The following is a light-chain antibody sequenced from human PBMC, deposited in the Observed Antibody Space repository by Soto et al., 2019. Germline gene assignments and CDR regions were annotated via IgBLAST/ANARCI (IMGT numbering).Light chain of an antibody. CDR3: QEYSVWWT. Sequence: EIVMTQSPATLSVSPGERATLSCRASQSVSSNLAWYQQKPGQAPWLILYGASTRATGIPARFSGSGSGTDFTLTISSLQSEDLGVSYCQEYSVWWTFGHGTKVEIK. V-gene: IGKV3-15*01. CDR1: QSVSSN. CDR2: GAS. J-gene: IGKJ1*01.